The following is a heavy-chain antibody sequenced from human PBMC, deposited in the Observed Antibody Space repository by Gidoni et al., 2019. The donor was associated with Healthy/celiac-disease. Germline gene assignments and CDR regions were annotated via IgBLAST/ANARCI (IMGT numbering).Heavy chain of an antibody. J-gene: IGHJ4*02. CDR2: ISGRGGST. CDR1: GFTFSSYA. V-gene: IGHV3-23*01. Sequence: EVQLLESGGGLVQPGGSLRLSCAASGFTFSSYAMSWVRQAPGKGLEWVSAISGRGGSTYYADSVKGRFTISRDNSKNTLYLQMNSLRAEDTAVYYCAKANDIVVVVAATLSDYWGQGTLVTVSS. CDR3: AKANDIVVVVAATLSDY. D-gene: IGHD2-15*01.